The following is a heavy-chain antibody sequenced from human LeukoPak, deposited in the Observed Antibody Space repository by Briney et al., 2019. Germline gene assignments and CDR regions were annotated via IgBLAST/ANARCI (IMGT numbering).Heavy chain of an antibody. J-gene: IGHJ4*02. CDR3: ARGRKDYVWGSPPYDY. Sequence: GGSLRLSCAGSGFTFSSYGMSWVRQAPGKGLEWVSGISGSGGSTYYADSVKGRFTISRDNSKNTLYLQMNSLRAEDTAVYYCARGRKDYVWGSPPYDYWGQGTLVTVSS. D-gene: IGHD3-16*01. CDR1: GFTFSSYG. CDR2: ISGSGGST. V-gene: IGHV3-23*01.